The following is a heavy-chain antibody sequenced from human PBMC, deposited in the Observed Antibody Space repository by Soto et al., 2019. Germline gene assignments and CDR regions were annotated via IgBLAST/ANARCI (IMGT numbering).Heavy chain of an antibody. V-gene: IGHV1-18*01. CDR2: ISAYNGNT. Sequence: GASVKVSCKASGYAFTIYGISWVRHAPEQGLEWMGWISAYNGNTNYAQKLQGRVTMTTDTSTSTAYLELRSLRSDDTAVYYCARVSVSSPGYYDSSGHDWYFDLWGRGRLVTVSS. D-gene: IGHD3-22*01. CDR1: GYAFTIYG. J-gene: IGHJ2*01. CDR3: ARVSVSSPGYYDSSGHDWYFDL.